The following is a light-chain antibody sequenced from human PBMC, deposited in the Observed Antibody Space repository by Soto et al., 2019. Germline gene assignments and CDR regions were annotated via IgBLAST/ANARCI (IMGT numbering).Light chain of an antibody. CDR3: TSYAGSNSLL. J-gene: IGLJ2*01. CDR2: EVS. Sequence: QSALTQPASVSGSPGQSITISCTGTSSDVGGYNHVSWYQQHPGKAPGLMIYEVSKRPSGVPDRFSASKSGNTASLTVSGLQAEDEADYYCTSYAGSNSLLFGGGTKLTVL. CDR1: SSDVGGYNH. V-gene: IGLV2-8*01.